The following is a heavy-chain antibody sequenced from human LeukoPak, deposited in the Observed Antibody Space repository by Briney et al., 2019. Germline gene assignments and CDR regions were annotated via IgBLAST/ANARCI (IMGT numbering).Heavy chain of an antibody. D-gene: IGHD1-7*01. CDR1: GYTFTSYA. Sequence: ASVKVSCKASGYTFTSYAMNWVRQAPGQGLEWMGWINTNTGNPTYAQGFAGRFVFSLDTSVSTAYLQISSLKAEDTAVYYCARVRTGTTRGAFDIWGQGTMVTVSS. J-gene: IGHJ3*02. V-gene: IGHV7-4-1*02. CDR2: INTNTGNP. CDR3: ARVRTGTTRGAFDI.